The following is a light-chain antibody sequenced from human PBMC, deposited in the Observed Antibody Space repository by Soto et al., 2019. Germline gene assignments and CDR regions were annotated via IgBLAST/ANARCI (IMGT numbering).Light chain of an antibody. V-gene: IGKV3-20*01. CDR3: QQYGSSPMYT. CDR2: GAS. CDR1: QSVSSSY. Sequence: EIVLPQSPGTLSLSPGERATLSCRASQSVSSSYLAWYQQKPGQAPRLLIYGASSRATGIPDSFSGSGSGTDFTLTISRLEPEDFSVYYCQQYGSSPMYTFGQGTKLEIK. J-gene: IGKJ2*01.